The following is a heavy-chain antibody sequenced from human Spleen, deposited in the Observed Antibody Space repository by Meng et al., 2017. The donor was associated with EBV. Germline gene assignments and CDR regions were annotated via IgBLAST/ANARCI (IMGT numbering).Heavy chain of an antibody. CDR1: GGSISGNHFY. J-gene: IGHJ4*02. CDR2: IYYSGTT. CDR3: ATGGGFDY. Sequence: QPQQQELVPGLVNPLESLSLTGAVSGGSISGNHFYWRWIRQPPGKGLEWIGSIYYSGTTYYNPSLKSRVTISVDTSKNQFSLKLSSVTAADTAVYYCATGGGFDYWGQGTLVTVSS. D-gene: IGHD3-16*01. V-gene: IGHV4-39*01.